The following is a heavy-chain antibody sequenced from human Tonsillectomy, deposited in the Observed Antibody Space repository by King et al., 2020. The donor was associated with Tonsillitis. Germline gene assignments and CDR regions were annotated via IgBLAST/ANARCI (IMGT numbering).Heavy chain of an antibody. V-gene: IGHV3-30*03. CDR1: GFTFSNFG. D-gene: IGHD3-10*01. J-gene: IGHJ4*02. Sequence: VQLVESGGGVVQPGGSLRLSCAVSGFTFSNFGIHWVRQAPGKGLEWGAVISYDGSYKYYADPVKGRFTIYRENSNNTLHLQMNSLRVEDTAVYYCVRDRTYYYGSGSQRNFDYWGQGALVTVSS. CDR2: ISYDGSYK. CDR3: VRDRTYYYGSGSQRNFDY.